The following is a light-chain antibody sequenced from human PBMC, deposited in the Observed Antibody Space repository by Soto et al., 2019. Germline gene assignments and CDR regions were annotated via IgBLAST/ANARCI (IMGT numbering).Light chain of an antibody. CDR1: TGAVTKGFS. CDR2: SIN. V-gene: IGLV7-43*01. J-gene: IGLJ1*01. Sequence: QAVVTQEPSLTVSPGVTVTLTCSSSTGAVTKGFSPNWLQQRPGQPPRALIYSINKTHSWTPARFSGSLLGGKAALTLSGVQPEDEAVYYCLLWYGGAYFLGTGTKV. CDR3: LLWYGGAYF.